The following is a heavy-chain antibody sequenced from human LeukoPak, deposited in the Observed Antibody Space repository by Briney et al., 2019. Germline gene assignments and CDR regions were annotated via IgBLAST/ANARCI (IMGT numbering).Heavy chain of an antibody. J-gene: IGHJ5*02. V-gene: IGHV1-18*04. D-gene: IGHD1-7*01. CDR1: GYTFTGYY. Sequence: ASVKVSCKASGYTFTGYYMHWVRQAPGQGLEWMGWISAYNGNTNYAQKLQGRVTMTTDTSTSTAYMELRSLRSDDTAVYYCARDSGITGTNWFDPWGQGTLVTVST. CDR3: ARDSGITGTNWFDP. CDR2: ISAYNGNT.